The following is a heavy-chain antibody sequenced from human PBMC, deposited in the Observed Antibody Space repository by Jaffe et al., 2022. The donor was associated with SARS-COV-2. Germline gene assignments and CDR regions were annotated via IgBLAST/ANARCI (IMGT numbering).Heavy chain of an antibody. D-gene: IGHD6-13*01. J-gene: IGHJ6*02. CDR2: INHSGST. CDR1: GGSFSGYY. Sequence: QVQLQQWGAGLLKPSETLSLTCAVYGGSFSGYYWSWIRQPPGKGLEWIGEINHSGSTNYNPSLKSRVTISVDTSKNQFSLKLSSVTAADTAVYYCARAQRVIAAAGPAIYYYYGMDVWGQGTTVTVSS. CDR3: ARAQRVIAAAGPAIYYYYGMDV. V-gene: IGHV4-34*01.